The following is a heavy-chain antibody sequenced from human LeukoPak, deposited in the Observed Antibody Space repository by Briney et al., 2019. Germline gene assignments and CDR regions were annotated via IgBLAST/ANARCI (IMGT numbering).Heavy chain of an antibody. CDR1: GVSVSSGSYY. CDR3: ARALIDGYSYSLDC. V-gene: IGHV4-39*01. D-gene: IGHD5-24*01. Sequence: SETLSLTCTVSGVSVSSGSYYWSWIRQPPGKGLEWIGSIYYSGSTYYNPSLKSRVTISVDTSKNQFSLKLISVTAADTAVYYCARALIDGYSYSLDCWGQGTLVTVSS. CDR2: IYYSGST. J-gene: IGHJ4*02.